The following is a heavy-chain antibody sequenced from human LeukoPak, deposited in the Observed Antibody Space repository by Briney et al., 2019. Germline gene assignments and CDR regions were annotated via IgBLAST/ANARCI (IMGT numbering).Heavy chain of an antibody. V-gene: IGHV3-49*04. CDR2: IRSKAYGGTT. CDR3: TYGSGSYYPNWFAP. J-gene: IGHJ5*02. D-gene: IGHD3-10*01. Sequence: GGALRLSCTASGFTIGDYAMSWVRQAPGKGLEWVGFIRSKAYGGTTQYATSVKGRFTNTRNDSKSIAYLQMSSLKSEATAVYYCTYGSGSYYPNWFAPWGQGTLVTVSS. CDR1: GFTIGDYA.